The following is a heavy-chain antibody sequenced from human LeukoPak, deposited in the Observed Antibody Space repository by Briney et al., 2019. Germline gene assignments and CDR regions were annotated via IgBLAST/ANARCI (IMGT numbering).Heavy chain of an antibody. CDR3: ARGDYGDYPIGY. D-gene: IGHD4-17*01. CDR2: IGIRGDT. J-gene: IGHJ4*02. Sequence: PGGSLRLSCAASGFTFIDYDMHWVRQVIGKGLEWVSAIGIRGDTHYSGSVKGRFTISRENAESSLYLQMNSLRAEDTAVYYCARGDYGDYPIGYWGQGTLVTVSS. V-gene: IGHV3-13*01. CDR1: GFTFIDYD.